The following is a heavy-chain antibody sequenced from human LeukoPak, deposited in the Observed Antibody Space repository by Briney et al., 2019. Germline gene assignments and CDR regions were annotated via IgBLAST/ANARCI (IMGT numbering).Heavy chain of an antibody. D-gene: IGHD1-26*01. Sequence: HSGGSLRLSCAASGFTFSSYAMSWVRQAPGKGLEWVSAISGSGGSTYYVDSVKGRFTISRDNSKNTLYLQMNSLTAEDTAVYYCAKDAEWGGSYYYGMDVWGQGTTVIVSS. CDR2: ISGSGGST. J-gene: IGHJ6*02. V-gene: IGHV3-23*01. CDR3: AKDAEWGGSYYYGMDV. CDR1: GFTFSSYA.